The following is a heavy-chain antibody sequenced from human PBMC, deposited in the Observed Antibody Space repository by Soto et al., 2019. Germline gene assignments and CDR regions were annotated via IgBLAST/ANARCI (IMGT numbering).Heavy chain of an antibody. Sequence: EVHLVESGGGLVQPGRSLRLSCAASGFIFEDYAMHWVRQVPGKGLEWVSSISWNSGNIVYADSVKGRFTVSRDSANNSLCLQMNSLRTEDTALYYCAKGAVTSIFGYFDFCGQGTLVTVSS. D-gene: IGHD3-3*01. CDR2: ISWNSGNI. V-gene: IGHV3-9*01. J-gene: IGHJ4*02. CDR1: GFIFEDYA. CDR3: AKGAVTSIFGYFDF.